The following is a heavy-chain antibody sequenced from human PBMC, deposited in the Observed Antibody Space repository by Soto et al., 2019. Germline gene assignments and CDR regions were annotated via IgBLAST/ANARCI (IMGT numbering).Heavy chain of an antibody. Sequence: SETLSLTCTVSGGSISSYYWSWIRQPPGKGLEWIGYIYYSGSTNYNPSLKSRVIISVDTSKNQFSLKLSSVTAADTAVYYCARDAVGLTNWFDPWGQGTLVTVSS. V-gene: IGHV4-59*01. D-gene: IGHD1-26*01. CDR2: IYYSGST. J-gene: IGHJ5*02. CDR1: GGSISSYY. CDR3: ARDAVGLTNWFDP.